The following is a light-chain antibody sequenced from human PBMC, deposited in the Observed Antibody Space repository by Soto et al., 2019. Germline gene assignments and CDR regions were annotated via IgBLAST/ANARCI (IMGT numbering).Light chain of an antibody. CDR1: QSVSSY. CDR3: QQRRNWPPWT. Sequence: EIVLTQSPATLSLSPGERATLSCRASQSVSSYLAWYQQKPGQAPRLLIYDASNRATGIPARFSGSGSGTDVTLSISSLEPEDFTIYYCQQRRNWPPWTFGQGTKVEIQ. CDR2: DAS. V-gene: IGKV3-11*01. J-gene: IGKJ1*01.